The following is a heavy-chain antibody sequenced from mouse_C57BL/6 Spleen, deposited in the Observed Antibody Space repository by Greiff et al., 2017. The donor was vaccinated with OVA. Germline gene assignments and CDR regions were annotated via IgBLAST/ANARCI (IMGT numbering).Heavy chain of an antibody. V-gene: IGHV1-82*01. CDR3: ARHGYPLAMDY. J-gene: IGHJ4*01. CDR2: IYPGDGDT. Sequence: VQLQQSGPELVKPGASVKISCKASGYAFSSSWMNWVKQRPGKGLEWIGRIYPGDGDTNYNGKFKGKATLTADKSSSTAYMQLSSLTSEDSAVYFCARHGYPLAMDYWGQGTSVTVSA. D-gene: IGHD2-2*01. CDR1: GYAFSSSW.